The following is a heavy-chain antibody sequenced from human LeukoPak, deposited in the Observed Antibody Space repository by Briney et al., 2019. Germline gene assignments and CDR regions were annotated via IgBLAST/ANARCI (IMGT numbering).Heavy chain of an antibody. CDR2: IYYSGST. V-gene: IGHV4-39*07. Sequence: SETLSLTCTVSGGSISSSSYYWGWIRQPPGKGLEWIGSIYYSGSTYYNPSLKSRVTISVDTSKNQFSLKLSSVTAADTAVYYCARVRSGCSDYWGQGTLVTVSS. D-gene: IGHD6-19*01. CDR1: GGSISSSSYY. CDR3: ARVRSGCSDY. J-gene: IGHJ4*02.